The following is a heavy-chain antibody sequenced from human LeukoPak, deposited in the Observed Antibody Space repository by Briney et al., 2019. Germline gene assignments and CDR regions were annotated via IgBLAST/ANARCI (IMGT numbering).Heavy chain of an antibody. CDR2: IYYSGST. Sequence: SETLSLTCTVSGGSISSGDYYWSWIRQPPGKGLEWIGYIYYSGSTYYNPSLKSRVTISVDTSKNQFSLKLSSVTAADTAVYYCARAMPKYCSSTSCYRGYFQHWGQGTLVTVSS. J-gene: IGHJ1*01. CDR1: GGSISSGDYY. D-gene: IGHD2-2*01. CDR3: ARAMPKYCSSTSCYRGYFQH. V-gene: IGHV4-30-4*01.